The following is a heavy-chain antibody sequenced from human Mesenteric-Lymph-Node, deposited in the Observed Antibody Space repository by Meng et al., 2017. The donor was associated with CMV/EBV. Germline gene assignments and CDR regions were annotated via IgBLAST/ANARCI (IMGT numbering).Heavy chain of an antibody. V-gene: IGHV4-59*01. Sequence: SETLSLTCTVSGGSISSYYWSWIRQPPGKGLEWIGYIYYSGSTNYNPSLKSRVTISVDTSKNQFSLKLSSVTAADTAVYYCARALYDFWSGWYFDYWGQGTLVTVSS. J-gene: IGHJ4*02. CDR3: ARALYDFWSGWYFDY. CDR2: IYYSGST. D-gene: IGHD3-3*01. CDR1: GGSISSYY.